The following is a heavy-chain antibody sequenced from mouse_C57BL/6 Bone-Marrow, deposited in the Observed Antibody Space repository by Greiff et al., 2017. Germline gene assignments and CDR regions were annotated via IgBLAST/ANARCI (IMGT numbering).Heavy chain of an antibody. Sequence: QVQLQQPGAELVKPGASVKLSCKASGYTFTSYWMHWVKQRPGQGLEWIGMIHPNSGSTNYNEKFKSKATLTVDKSSSTAYMQISSLTSEDSAVYYCAREDYGRSYGDARDYWGQGTSVTVSS. V-gene: IGHV1-64*01. J-gene: IGHJ4*01. D-gene: IGHD1-1*01. CDR2: IHPNSGST. CDR3: AREDYGRSYGDARDY. CDR1: GYTFTSYW.